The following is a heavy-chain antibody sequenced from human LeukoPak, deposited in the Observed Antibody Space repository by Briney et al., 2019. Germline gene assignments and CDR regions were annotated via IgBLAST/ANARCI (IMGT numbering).Heavy chain of an antibody. CDR3: ARQIDPWAPFDP. Sequence: PGGSLRLSCAASGFIVSSNYMTWVRQAPGKELEWVSVVYSGGSTNYADSVKGRFIISRDIPKNMLYLQMNSLRPEDTAVYYCARQIDPWAPFDPWGQGTLVTVSS. D-gene: IGHD3-9*01. J-gene: IGHJ5*02. V-gene: IGHV3-66*04. CDR1: GFIVSSNY. CDR2: VYSGGST.